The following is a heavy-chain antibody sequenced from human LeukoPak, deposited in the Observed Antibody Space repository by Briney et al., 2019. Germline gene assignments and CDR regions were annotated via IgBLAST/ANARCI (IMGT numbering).Heavy chain of an antibody. V-gene: IGHV1-46*01. J-gene: IGHJ4*02. CDR3: ARYYIEGRCFDY. CDR1: GYTFTSNY. D-gene: IGHD3-10*01. CDR2: ISPSGGST. Sequence: ASVKVSCKAFGYTFTSNYMHWVRQAPGQGPEWMGVISPSGGSTTYAQKFQGRVTLTRDMSTSTDYLELSSLRSEDTAVYYCARYYIEGRCFDYWGQGTLVTVSS.